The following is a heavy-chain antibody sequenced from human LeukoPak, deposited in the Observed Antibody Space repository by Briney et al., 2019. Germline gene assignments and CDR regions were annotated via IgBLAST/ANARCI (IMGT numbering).Heavy chain of an antibody. D-gene: IGHD3-3*01. J-gene: IGHJ5*02. CDR2: IYYSGST. Sequence: PSETLSLTCTVSGGSISSYYWSWIRQPPGKGLEWIGYIYYSGSTNCNPSLKSRVTISVDTSKNQFSLKLSSVTAADTAVYYCASSALSYYDFWSGNNWFDPWGQGTLVTVSS. CDR3: ASSALSYYDFWSGNNWFDP. CDR1: GGSISSYY. V-gene: IGHV4-59*01.